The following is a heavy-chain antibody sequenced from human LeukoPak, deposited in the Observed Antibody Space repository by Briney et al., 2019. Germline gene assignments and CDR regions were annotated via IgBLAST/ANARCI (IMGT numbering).Heavy chain of an antibody. V-gene: IGHV1-69*13. CDR3: ARDRGDYVDAHPFDP. D-gene: IGHD4-17*01. CDR2: IIPIFGTA. J-gene: IGHJ5*02. CDR1: GGTFSSYA. Sequence: RASVKVSCKASGGTFSSYAISWVRQAPGQGLEWMGGIIPIFGTANYAQKFQGRVTITADESTSTAYMELSSLRSEDTAVYYCARDRGDYVDAHPFDPWGQGTLVTVSS.